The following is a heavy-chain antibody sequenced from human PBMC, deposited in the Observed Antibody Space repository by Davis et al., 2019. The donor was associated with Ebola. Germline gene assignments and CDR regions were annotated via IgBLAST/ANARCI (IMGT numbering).Heavy chain of an antibody. Sequence: PGGSLRLSCAASGFTFSSYGMHWVRQAPGKGLEWVAVIWYDGSNKYYADSVKGRFTISRDNAKNSLYLQMNSLRAEDTAVYYCARKVTIFGVVYYYYYMDVWGKGTTVTVSS. CDR1: GFTFSSYG. CDR3: ARKVTIFGVVYYYYYMDV. D-gene: IGHD3-3*01. J-gene: IGHJ6*03. CDR2: IWYDGSNK. V-gene: IGHV3-33*01.